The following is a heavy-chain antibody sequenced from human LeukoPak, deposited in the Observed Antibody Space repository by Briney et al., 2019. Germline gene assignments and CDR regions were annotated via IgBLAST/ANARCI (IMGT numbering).Heavy chain of an antibody. J-gene: IGHJ4*02. D-gene: IGHD5-18*01. CDR3: AKEVTSYGYRGLEY. CDR2: IGGGGRST. V-gene: IGHV3-23*01. Sequence: PGGSLRLSCAASGFTFSSYAMSWVRRAPGKGLEWVSAIGGGGRSTYYAGSVKGRFTISRDNSKNTLYLQINSLRAEDTAIYYCAKEVTSYGYRGLEYWGQGTLVAVSS. CDR1: GFTFSSYA.